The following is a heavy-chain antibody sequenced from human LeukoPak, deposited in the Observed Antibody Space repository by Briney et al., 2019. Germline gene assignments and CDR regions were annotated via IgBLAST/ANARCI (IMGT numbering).Heavy chain of an antibody. V-gene: IGHV3-30*18. CDR1: GFTFTSYG. D-gene: IGHD3-10*01. CDR3: AKDGSGSLDY. CDR2: ISYDGSNK. J-gene: IGHJ4*02. Sequence: PGRSLRVSCAASGFTFTSYGMHWVRQAPGKGLEWVAVISYDGSNKFYADSVKGRFSIFRDNSKNTVYLQMNSLRAEDTAVYYCAKDGSGSLDYWGQGTLVTVSS.